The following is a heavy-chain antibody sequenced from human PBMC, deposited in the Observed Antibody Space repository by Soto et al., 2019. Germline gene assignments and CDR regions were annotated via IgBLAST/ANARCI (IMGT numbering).Heavy chain of an antibody. D-gene: IGHD3-3*01. CDR2: ISGSGGST. J-gene: IGHJ6*04. CDR1: YG. CDR3: AKDLRLWYDFWSGNRYYYNGLAF. V-gene: IGHV3-23*01. Sequence: YGVSWVRKAPGKGLEWVSAISGSGGSTYYADSVKGRFTISRDNSKNTLYLQMNSLRAEDTAVYYCAKDLRLWYDFWSGNRYYYNGLAFLVNRTTVPVSS.